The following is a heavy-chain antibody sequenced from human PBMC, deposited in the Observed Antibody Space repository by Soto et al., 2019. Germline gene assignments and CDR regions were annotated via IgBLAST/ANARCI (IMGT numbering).Heavy chain of an antibody. CDR2: IIPILTTP. CDR3: ATSVGIAPTGEDGMDV. D-gene: IGHD2-8*02. J-gene: IGHJ6*02. V-gene: IGHV1-69*13. Sequence: VKVSFKASGGTFSIYGFSWVRQAPGQGPEWIGGIIPILTTPNYAQKFQGRVTIVADESTTTVYMELSSLKFEDTAVYYCATSVGIAPTGEDGMDVWGQGTSVTVSS. CDR1: GGTFSIYG.